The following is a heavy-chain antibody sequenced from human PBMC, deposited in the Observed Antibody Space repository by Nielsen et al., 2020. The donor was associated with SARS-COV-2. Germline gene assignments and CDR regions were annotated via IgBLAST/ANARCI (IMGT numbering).Heavy chain of an antibody. D-gene: IGHD3-10*01. V-gene: IGHV3-23*01. J-gene: IGHJ6*03. CDR1: DFTFSNYA. CDR3: AAFGEASYYYYYYMDV. Sequence: GGSLRLSCAASDFTFSNYAMSWVRQAPERGLEWVSGIARNGLSTYYTSSVRGRFTISRDNSKKTLYLQMNSLRAEDTAVYYCAAFGEASYYYYYYMDVWGKGTTVTVSS. CDR2: IARNGLST.